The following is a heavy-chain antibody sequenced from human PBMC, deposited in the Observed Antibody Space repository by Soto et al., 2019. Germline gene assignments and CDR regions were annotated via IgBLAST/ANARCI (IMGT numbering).Heavy chain of an antibody. CDR2: ISWNSGSI. CDR1: GLTFDDYA. J-gene: IGHJ3*02. D-gene: IGHD3-3*01. CDR3: AKDQSYDFWSGLFDI. Sequence: PGGSLTLSCAASGLTFDDYATHRVRQAPGKGLEWVSGISWNSGSIGYADSVKGRFTISRDNAKNSLYLQMNSLRAEDTALYYCAKDQSYDFWSGLFDIWGQGTMVTVSS. V-gene: IGHV3-9*01.